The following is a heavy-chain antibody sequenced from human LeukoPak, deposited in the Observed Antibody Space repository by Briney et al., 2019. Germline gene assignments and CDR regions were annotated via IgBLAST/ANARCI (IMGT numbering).Heavy chain of an antibody. J-gene: IGHJ4*02. V-gene: IGHV3-53*01. CDR2: IYSGGST. CDR3: ARAEAAAVLFDY. CDR1: GFTVSSNY. Sequence: GRSLRLSCAASGFTVSSNYMSWVCQAPGKGLEWVSVIYSGGSTYYADSVKGPFTTSRDNSKHTLYRQMNSLRGEDTAVYYCARAEAAAVLFDYWGQGTLVTVSS. D-gene: IGHD6-13*01.